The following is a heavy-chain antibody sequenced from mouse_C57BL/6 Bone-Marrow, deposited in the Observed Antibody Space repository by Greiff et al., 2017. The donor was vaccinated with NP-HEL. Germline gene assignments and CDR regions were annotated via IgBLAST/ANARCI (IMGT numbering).Heavy chain of an antibody. Sequence: EVKLMESGGGLVQPGGSLKLSCAASGFTFSDYYMYWVRQTPEKRLEWVAYISNGGGSTYYPDTVKGRFTISRDNAKNTLYLQMSRLKSEDTAMYYCARHDGYYVDYWGQGTTLTVSS. CDR3: ARHDGYYVDY. D-gene: IGHD2-3*01. V-gene: IGHV5-12*01. J-gene: IGHJ2*01. CDR1: GFTFSDYY. CDR2: ISNGGGST.